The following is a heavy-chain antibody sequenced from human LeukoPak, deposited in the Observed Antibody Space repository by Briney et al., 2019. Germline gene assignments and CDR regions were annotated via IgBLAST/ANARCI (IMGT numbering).Heavy chain of an antibody. CDR3: AKGPGDHYDSSGYYFYYLDY. J-gene: IGHJ4*02. D-gene: IGHD3-22*01. V-gene: IGHV3-9*01. CDR2: ISWNSGSI. Sequence: PGGSLRLSCAASGFAFDDYAMHWVRHAPGKGLEWVSGISWNSGSISYADSVKGRFSISRDNAKNSLYLQMNSLRAEYTALYYCAKGPGDHYDSSGYYFYYLDYWGQGTLVTVSS. CDR1: GFAFDDYA.